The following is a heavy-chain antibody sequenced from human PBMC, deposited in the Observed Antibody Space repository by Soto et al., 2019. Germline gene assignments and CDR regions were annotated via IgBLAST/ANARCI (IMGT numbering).Heavy chain of an antibody. D-gene: IGHD3-10*01. V-gene: IGHV4-59*01. CDR2: IYYTGTT. CDR3: AREVSSFGSNHFDS. J-gene: IGHJ4*02. CDR1: GTSIRGYY. Sequence: SETLSLTCSVSGTSIRGYYWTWIRQPPGKGLEWIGYIYYTGTTKYNPSLKSRVAISVDTSKNQFSLRLNSVTAADTAVYYCAREVSSFGSNHFDSWGQGALVTVSS.